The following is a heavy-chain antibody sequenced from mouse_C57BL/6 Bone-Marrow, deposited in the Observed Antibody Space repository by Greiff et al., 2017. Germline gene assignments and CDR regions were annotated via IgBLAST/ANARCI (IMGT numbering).Heavy chain of an antibody. CDR1: GYSFTGYY. J-gene: IGHJ4*01. CDR3: ARSGAYYKGYYAMDY. D-gene: IGHD2-12*01. V-gene: IGHV1-31*01. CDR2: IYPYNGVS. Sequence: EVQLQQSGPELVKPGASVKISCKASGYSFTGYYMHWVKQSHGNILDWIGYIYPYNGVSSYNQKFKGKATLTVDKSSSTAYMELRSLTSEDSAVYYCARSGAYYKGYYAMDYWGQGTSVTVSS.